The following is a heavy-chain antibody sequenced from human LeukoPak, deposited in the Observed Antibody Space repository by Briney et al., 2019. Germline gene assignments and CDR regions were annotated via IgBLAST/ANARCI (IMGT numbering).Heavy chain of an antibody. CDR1: GGSISSSSYS. Sequence: SETLSLTCTVSGGSISSSSYSWGWIRQPPRKGLEWIGRIYYSGSTYYNPSLKSRVTISVATTKNQFSLKLSSVTAADTAVYYCASQRYFDWLLSDYWGQGTLVTVSS. V-gene: IGHV4-39*01. CDR3: ASQRYFDWLLSDY. D-gene: IGHD3-9*01. J-gene: IGHJ4*02. CDR2: IYYSGST.